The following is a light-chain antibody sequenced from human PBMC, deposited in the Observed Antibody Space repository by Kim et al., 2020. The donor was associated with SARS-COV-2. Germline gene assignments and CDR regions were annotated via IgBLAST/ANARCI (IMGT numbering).Light chain of an antibody. V-gene: IGKV1-39*01. J-gene: IGKJ3*01. Sequence: DIQMTQSPSTLSASVGDRVTITCPTTQSISSHLNWYQQKPGRAPKLLISAASTLQGGVPSRFSGSGSATDFTLTISSLQPEDFATYFCQQSYITPFTFGPGTKVDIK. CDR1: QSISSH. CDR2: AAS. CDR3: QQSYITPFT.